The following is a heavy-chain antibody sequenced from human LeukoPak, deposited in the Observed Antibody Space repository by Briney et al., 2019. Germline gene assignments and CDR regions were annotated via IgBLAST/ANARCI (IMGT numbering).Heavy chain of an antibody. D-gene: IGHD2-21*02. CDR2: INPNSGGT. CDR1: GYTFTGYY. Sequence: ASVTVSCKASGYTFTGYYMHWVRQAPGQGLEWMGWINPNSGGTNYAQKFQGRVTMTRDTSISTAYMELSRLRSDDTSVYYCAREPGTYCGGDCYSFFDYWGQGTLVTVSS. V-gene: IGHV1-2*02. CDR3: AREPGTYCGGDCYSFFDY. J-gene: IGHJ4*02.